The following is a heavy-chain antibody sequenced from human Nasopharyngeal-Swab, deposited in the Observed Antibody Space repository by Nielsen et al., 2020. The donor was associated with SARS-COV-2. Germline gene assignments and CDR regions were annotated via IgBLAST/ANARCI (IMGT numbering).Heavy chain of an antibody. CDR1: GYTFTSYA. CDR2: INAGNGST. CDR3: ARDVSRITIFGVVIEDAFDI. D-gene: IGHD3-3*01. J-gene: IGHJ3*02. Sequence: ASVKVSCKASGYTFTSYAMHWVRQAPGQRLEWMGWINAGNGSTKYSQKFQGRVTITRDTSASTAYMELSSLRSEDTAVYYCARDVSRITIFGVVIEDAFDIWGQGTMVTVSS. V-gene: IGHV1-3*01.